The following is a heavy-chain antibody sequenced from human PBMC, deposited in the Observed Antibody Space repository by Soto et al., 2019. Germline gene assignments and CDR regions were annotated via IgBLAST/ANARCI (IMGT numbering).Heavy chain of an antibody. CDR2: IRSKAYGGTT. Sequence: GGSLRLSCTASGFTLGDYSMSWFRQAPGKELEFVGFIRSKAYGGTTEYAASVKGRFTISRDDSKSIAYLQMNSLKTEDTAVYYCTKVRADYYDGSGPNYWGQGTLVTVSS. V-gene: IGHV3-49*03. CDR1: GFTLGDYS. J-gene: IGHJ4*02. CDR3: TKVRADYYDGSGPNY. D-gene: IGHD3-22*01.